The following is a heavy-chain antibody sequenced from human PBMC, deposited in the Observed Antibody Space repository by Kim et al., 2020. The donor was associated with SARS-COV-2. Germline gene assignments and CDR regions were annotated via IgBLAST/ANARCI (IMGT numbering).Heavy chain of an antibody. CDR3: ARAYGDYVGPRVLHGGAFDI. CDR2: ISSSGSTI. J-gene: IGHJ3*02. CDR1: GFTFSDYY. V-gene: IGHV3-11*01. Sequence: GGSLRLSCAASGFTFSDYYMSWIRQAPGKGLEWVSYISSSGSTIYYADSVKGRFTISRDNAKNSLYLQMNSLRAEDTAVYYCARAYGDYVGPRVLHGGAFDIWGQGTMVTVSS. D-gene: IGHD4-17*01.